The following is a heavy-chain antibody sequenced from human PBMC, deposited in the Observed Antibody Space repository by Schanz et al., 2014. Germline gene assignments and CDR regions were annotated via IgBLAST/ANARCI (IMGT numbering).Heavy chain of an antibody. CDR1: GGSISSGGYS. CDR3: ARAAGPVDY. V-gene: IGHV4-30-4*07. J-gene: IGHJ4*02. CDR2: IFFRGST. Sequence: QVQLQESGPGLVKPSQTLSLTCAVSGGSISSGGYSWSWIRQPPGKGLEWIGYIFFRGSTYYNPSPKSRVTISIDPSKTQFSLMLGSVTAADTAVYYCARAAGPVDYWGQGTLVTVSS. D-gene: IGHD6-13*01.